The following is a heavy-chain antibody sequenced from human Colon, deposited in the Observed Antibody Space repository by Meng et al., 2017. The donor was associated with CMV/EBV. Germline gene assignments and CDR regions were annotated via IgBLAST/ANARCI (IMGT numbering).Heavy chain of an antibody. CDR1: GFTFSDYF. CDR3: VRVNYYYDSSGYRRPYFDY. Sequence: GESLKISCAASGFTFSDYFMSWVRQTPGKGLEWVANIKQDGSEKFYVHSVKGRFTISRDNAENSLFLQMNSLRAEDTALFYCVRVNYYYDSSGYRRPYFDYWGQGTLVTVSS. V-gene: IGHV3-7*01. CDR2: IKQDGSEK. J-gene: IGHJ4*02. D-gene: IGHD3-22*01.